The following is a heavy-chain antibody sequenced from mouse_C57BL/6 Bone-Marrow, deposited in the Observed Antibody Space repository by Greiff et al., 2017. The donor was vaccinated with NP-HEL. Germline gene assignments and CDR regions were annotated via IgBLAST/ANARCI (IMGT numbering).Heavy chain of an antibody. CDR2: ISDGGSYT. D-gene: IGHD1-1*01. V-gene: IGHV5-4*01. J-gene: IGHJ1*03. CDR3: ARDIGSSPWYFDV. CDR1: GFTFSSYA. Sequence: DVQLVESGGGLVKPGGSLKLSCAASGFTFSSYAMSWVRQTPEKRLEWVATISDGGSYTYYPDNVKGRFTISRDNAKNNLYLQMSHLKSEDTAMYYCARDIGSSPWYFDVWGTGTTVTVSS.